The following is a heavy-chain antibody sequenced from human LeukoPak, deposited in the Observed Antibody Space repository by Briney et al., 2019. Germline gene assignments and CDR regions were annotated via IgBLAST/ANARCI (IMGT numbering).Heavy chain of an antibody. CDR2: IYYSGGNT. CDR1: GFSFSNYA. J-gene: IGHJ4*02. Sequence: GGSLRLSCAASGFSFSNYAMSWVRQAPGKGLEWVSTIYYSGGNTYYADSVKGRFTISRDNSKNTLYLQMNSLRAEDTAVYYCAKDPPLNYWGQGTLVTVSS. V-gene: IGHV3-23*01. CDR3: AKDPPLNY.